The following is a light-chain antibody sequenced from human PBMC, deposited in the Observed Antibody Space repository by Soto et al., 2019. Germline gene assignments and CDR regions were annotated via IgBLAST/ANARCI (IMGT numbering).Light chain of an antibody. CDR1: QSLIRW. Sequence: DIRMTQSPSTLSASVGDRVTITCRASQSLIRWLAWYQQKPGKAPKPLIYDASILESGVPSRFSGSGSGTEFTLTISSLQPDDFASYYCQQYNSYSPTFGQGTRMEIK. V-gene: IGKV1-5*01. CDR2: DAS. J-gene: IGKJ5*01. CDR3: QQYNSYSPT.